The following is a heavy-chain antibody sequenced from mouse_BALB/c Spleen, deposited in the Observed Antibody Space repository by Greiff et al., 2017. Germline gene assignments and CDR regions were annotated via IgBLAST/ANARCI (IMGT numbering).Heavy chain of an antibody. CDR1: GYTFTSYW. CDR3: ARDGSSYVGYFDY. CDR2: INPSTGYT. Sequence: QVQLKQSGAELAKPGASVKMSCKASGYTFTSYWMHWVKQRPGQGLEWIGYINPSTGYTEYNQKFKDKATLTADKSSSTAYMQLSSLTSEDSAVYYCARDGSSYVGYFDYWGQGTTLTVSS. J-gene: IGHJ2*01. D-gene: IGHD1-1*01. V-gene: IGHV1-7*01.